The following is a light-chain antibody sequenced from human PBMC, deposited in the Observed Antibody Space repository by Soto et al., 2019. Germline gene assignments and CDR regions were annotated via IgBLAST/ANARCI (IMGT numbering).Light chain of an antibody. V-gene: IGKV3-20*01. Sequence: EIVLTQSPGTLSLSPGERATLSCRASQSLSKTYLAWYQQKPGQAPRLLIDGASSRATGTPDRFSGSGSGTDFTLTISRLEPEDFAVYYCQQYIRPPWTFGQGTKVGIK. CDR3: QQYIRPPWT. CDR1: QSLSKTY. J-gene: IGKJ1*01. CDR2: GAS.